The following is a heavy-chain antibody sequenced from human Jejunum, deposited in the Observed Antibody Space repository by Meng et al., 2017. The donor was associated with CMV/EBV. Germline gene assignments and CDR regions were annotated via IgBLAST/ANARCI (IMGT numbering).Heavy chain of an antibody. CDR2: IQSDGSNE. CDR1: GYTFSDHY. D-gene: IGHD3-10*01. Sequence: VELVQSGAEVKKPGASVKVSCKASGYTFSDHYMHWVRQAPGQGLEWMAFIQSDGSNEYYADSLKGRFTISRDNSKNTLSLQMNSLRPDDTAVYYCAKEVFGRSFFDYWGLGTLVTVSS. V-gene: IGHV3-30*02. J-gene: IGHJ4*02. CDR3: AKEVFGRSFFDY.